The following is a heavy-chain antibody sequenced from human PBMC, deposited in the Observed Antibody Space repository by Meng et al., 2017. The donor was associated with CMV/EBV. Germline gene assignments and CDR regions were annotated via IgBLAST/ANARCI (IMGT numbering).Heavy chain of an antibody. CDR3: AKRPFSYSSSPY. CDR2: ISGSGGST. Sequence: GGSLRLSCAASGFTFSSYAMSWVRQAPGKGLEGVSAISGSGGSTYYADSVKGRFTISRDNSKNTLYLQMNSLRAEDTAVYYCAKRPFSYSSSPYWGQGTLVTVSS. V-gene: IGHV3-23*01. J-gene: IGHJ4*02. D-gene: IGHD6-6*01. CDR1: GFTFSSYA.